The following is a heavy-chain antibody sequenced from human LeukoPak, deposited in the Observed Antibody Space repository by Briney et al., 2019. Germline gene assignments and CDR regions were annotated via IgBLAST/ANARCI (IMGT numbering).Heavy chain of an antibody. CDR2: ISYDGSNK. J-gene: IGHJ4*02. CDR1: GFTFSSYG. CDR3: AKDQVFDC. Sequence: AGGSLRLSCAASGFTFSSYGMHWVRQAPGKGLEWVAVISYDGSNKYYADSVKGRFTISRDNSKNTLYLQMNSLRAEDTAVYYCAKDQVFDCWGQGTLVTVSS. V-gene: IGHV3-30*18.